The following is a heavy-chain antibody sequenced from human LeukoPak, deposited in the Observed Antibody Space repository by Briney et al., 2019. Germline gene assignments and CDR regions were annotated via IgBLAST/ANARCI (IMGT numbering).Heavy chain of an antibody. Sequence: PGGSLRLSCAASGFTFSSYSMNWVRQAPGKGLEWVSSISSSSSYIYYADSVKGRFTISRDNAKNSLYLQMNSLRAEDTAVYYCARAVMVRGVTIDHMDVWGKGTTVTISS. D-gene: IGHD3-10*01. CDR1: GFTFSSYS. J-gene: IGHJ6*03. CDR2: ISSSSSYI. V-gene: IGHV3-21*01. CDR3: ARAVMVRGVTIDHMDV.